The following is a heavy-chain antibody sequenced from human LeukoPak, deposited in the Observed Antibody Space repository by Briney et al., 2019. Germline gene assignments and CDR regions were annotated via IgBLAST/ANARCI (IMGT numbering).Heavy chain of an antibody. V-gene: IGHV3-30*04. J-gene: IGHJ4*02. CDR2: ISFDGDEK. CDR3: ARAQLEYCGMTSCCAFDS. CDR1: GFTISTFA. D-gene: IGHD2-2*01. Sequence: GRSLRLSCAASGFTISTFAMHWVRQAPGKGLEWVAVISFDGDEKYYADSVKGRFTVSRDISTNTLYLQMISLRDVDTAVYYCARAQLEYCGMTSCCAFDSWGQGTLVTVSS.